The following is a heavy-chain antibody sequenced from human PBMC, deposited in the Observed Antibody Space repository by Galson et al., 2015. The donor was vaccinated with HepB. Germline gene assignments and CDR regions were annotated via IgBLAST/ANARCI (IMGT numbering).Heavy chain of an antibody. V-gene: IGHV1-8*01. CDR3: ARGRSEYYDILTGYSNDY. J-gene: IGHJ4*02. Sequence: SVKVSCKASGYTFTSYDINWVRQAPGQGLEWMGWMNPNSGNTGYAQKFQGRVTMTRNTSISTAYMELSSLRSEDTAVYYCARGRSEYYDILTGYSNDYWGQGTLVTVSS. CDR1: GYTFTSYD. CDR2: MNPNSGNT. D-gene: IGHD3-9*01.